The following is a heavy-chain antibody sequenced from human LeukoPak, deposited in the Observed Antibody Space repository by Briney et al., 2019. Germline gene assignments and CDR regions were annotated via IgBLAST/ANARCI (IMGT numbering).Heavy chain of an antibody. J-gene: IGHJ4*02. Sequence: PGGSLRLSCAASGFTFSYYWMSWVRQAPGKGLEWVANIKQDGSEKYYVDSVKGRFTISRDNAKNSLYLQMNSLRAEDTAVYYCAGDRRGGDYGYWGQGTLVTVSS. V-gene: IGHV3-7*01. CDR3: AGDRRGGDYGY. CDR2: IKQDGSEK. D-gene: IGHD2-21*01. CDR1: GFTFSYYW.